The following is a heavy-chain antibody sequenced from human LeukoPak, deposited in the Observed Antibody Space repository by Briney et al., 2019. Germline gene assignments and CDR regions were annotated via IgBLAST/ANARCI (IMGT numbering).Heavy chain of an antibody. CDR3: ARAPGSAYYPYYYMDV. CDR1: GGSISNFY. V-gene: IGHV4-59*01. Sequence: SETLSLTCTVSGGSISNFYWSWLRQPPGKRLEWFGYIYYSGSTNYNPSLKSRVTISVDTSKNQFSLNLNSVTAADTAEYYCARAPGSAYYPYYYMDVWGKGTTVTVSS. J-gene: IGHJ6*03. D-gene: IGHD6-19*01. CDR2: IYYSGST.